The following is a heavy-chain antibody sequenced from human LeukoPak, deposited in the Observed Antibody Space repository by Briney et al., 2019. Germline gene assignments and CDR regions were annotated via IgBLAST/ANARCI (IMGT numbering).Heavy chain of an antibody. D-gene: IGHD1-1*01. CDR1: GDSISSYY. J-gene: IGHJ4*02. Sequence: SETLSLTRSVSGDSISSYYWSWIRQPPGKGLEWIGHISYSGRTDYNPSLKSRLTILLDTSMDQFSLKLTSVTAADTAVYYCARVGNWNFDYWGQGILVAVSS. V-gene: IGHV4-59*01. CDR3: ARVGNWNFDY. CDR2: ISYSGRT.